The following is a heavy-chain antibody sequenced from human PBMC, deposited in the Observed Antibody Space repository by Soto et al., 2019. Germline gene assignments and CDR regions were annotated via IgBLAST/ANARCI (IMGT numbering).Heavy chain of an antibody. Sequence: EASVKVSCKASGYSFIAYSIHWVRQAPGQGLEWMGWINPNTGGSNSAQKFQGRVTLTRDTSINTAYMELTRLTSDDTAVYYCAKGHRPGTSKELPWGQGTLGNDS. CDR1: GYSFIAYS. D-gene: IGHD1-1*01. J-gene: IGHJ5*02. CDR3: AKGHRPGTSKELP. CDR2: INPNTGGS. V-gene: IGHV1-2*02.